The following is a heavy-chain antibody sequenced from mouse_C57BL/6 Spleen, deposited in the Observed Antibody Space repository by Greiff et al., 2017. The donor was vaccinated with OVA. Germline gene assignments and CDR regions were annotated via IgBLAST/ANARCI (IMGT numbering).Heavy chain of an antibody. CDR1: GFTFSSYA. Sequence: EVKLQESGGGLVKPGGSLKLSCAASGFTFSSYAMSWVRQTPEKRLEWVATISDGGSYTYYPDNVKGRFTISRDNAKNNLYLQMSHLKSEDTAMYYCARSPGGFAYWGQGTLVTVSA. V-gene: IGHV5-4*03. CDR2: ISDGGSYT. CDR3: ARSPGGFAY. J-gene: IGHJ3*01.